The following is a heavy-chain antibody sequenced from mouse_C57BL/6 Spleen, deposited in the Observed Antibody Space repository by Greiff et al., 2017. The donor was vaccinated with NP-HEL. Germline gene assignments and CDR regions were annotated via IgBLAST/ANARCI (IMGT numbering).Heavy chain of an antibody. Sequence: EVKLVESGGGLVQPGGSLKLSCAASGFTFSDYYMYWVRQTPEKRLEWVAYISNGGGSTYYPDTVKGRFTISSDNAKNTLYLQMSRLKSQDTAMYDCARPAQATGYFDVWGTGTTVTVSS. CDR1: GFTFSDYY. V-gene: IGHV5-12*01. J-gene: IGHJ1*03. CDR3: ARPAQATGYFDV. D-gene: IGHD3-2*02. CDR2: ISNGGGST.